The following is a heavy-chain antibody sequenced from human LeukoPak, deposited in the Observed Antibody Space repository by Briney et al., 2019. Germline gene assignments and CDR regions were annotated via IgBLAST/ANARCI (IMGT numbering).Heavy chain of an antibody. J-gene: IGHJ4*02. Sequence: GGSLRLSCAASGFTFDDYAMHWVRQAPGKGLEWVSGISWNSGSIGYADSVKGRFTISRDNAKNSLYLQMNSLRAEDTAVYYCARDQSSSSKFDYWGQGTLVTVSS. CDR1: GFTFDDYA. D-gene: IGHD6-6*01. CDR3: ARDQSSSSKFDY. V-gene: IGHV3-9*01. CDR2: ISWNSGSI.